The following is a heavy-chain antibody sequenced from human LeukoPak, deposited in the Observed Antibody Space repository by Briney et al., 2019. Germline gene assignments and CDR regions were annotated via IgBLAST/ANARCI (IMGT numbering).Heavy chain of an antibody. CDR1: GFTFSSYS. Sequence: GGSLRLSCAASGFTFSSYSMNWVRQAPGKGLEWVSSISSSSYIYYADSVKGRFTISRDNAKNSLYLQMNSLRAEDTAVYYCARVGCSTTSCPADYRGQGTLVTVSS. CDR3: ARVGCSTTSCPADY. CDR2: ISSSSYI. J-gene: IGHJ4*02. D-gene: IGHD2-2*01. V-gene: IGHV3-21*01.